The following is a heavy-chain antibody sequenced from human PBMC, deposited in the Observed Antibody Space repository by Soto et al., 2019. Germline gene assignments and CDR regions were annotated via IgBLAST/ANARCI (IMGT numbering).Heavy chain of an antibody. D-gene: IGHD5-12*01. CDR3: AKGDNLGPKTGYAFDP. Sequence: SQTLSLTCAMSGDSVSGNTASLNWIRQSPSRGLEWLGRTYFMSKWYNDYAVSVKSRVIINPDTSNNQFSLQLNSVTPEDTAVYFCAKGDNLGPKTGYAFDPWGQGIMVTVSS. V-gene: IGHV6-1*01. CDR2: TYFMSKWYN. J-gene: IGHJ5*02. CDR1: GDSVSGNTAS.